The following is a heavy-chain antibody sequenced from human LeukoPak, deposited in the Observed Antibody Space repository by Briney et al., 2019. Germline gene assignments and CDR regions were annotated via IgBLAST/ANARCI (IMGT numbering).Heavy chain of an antibody. V-gene: IGHV1-18*01. CDR1: GYTFTSYG. Sequence: ASVKVSCKASGYTFTSYGISWVRQAPGQGLEWMGWISAYNGNTNYAQKLQGRVTMTTDTSTSTAYMELRSLRSDDTAVYYCARVSGYCSSTSCYKGGVDAFDIWGQGTMVTVSS. D-gene: IGHD2-2*02. CDR2: ISAYNGNT. J-gene: IGHJ3*02. CDR3: ARVSGYCSSTSCYKGGVDAFDI.